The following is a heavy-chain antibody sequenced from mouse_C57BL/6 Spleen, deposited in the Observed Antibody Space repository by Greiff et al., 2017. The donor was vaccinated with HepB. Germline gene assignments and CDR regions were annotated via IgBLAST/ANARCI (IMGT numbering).Heavy chain of an antibody. CDR2: INPSSGYT. CDR3: ARGYDYDGDYAMDY. J-gene: IGHJ4*01. D-gene: IGHD2-4*01. Sequence: VQLQQSGAELAKPGASVKLSCKASGYTFTSYWMHWVKQRPGQGLEWIGYINPSSGYTKYNQKFKDKATLTADISSSTAYMQLSSLTYEDSAVYYCARGYDYDGDYAMDYWGQGTSVTVSS. CDR1: GYTFTSYW. V-gene: IGHV1-7*01.